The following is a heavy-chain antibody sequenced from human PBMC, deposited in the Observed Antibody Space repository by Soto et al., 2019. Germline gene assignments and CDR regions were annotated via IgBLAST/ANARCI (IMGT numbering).Heavy chain of an antibody. J-gene: IGHJ5*02. CDR1: GDSISRGGYY. V-gene: IGHV4-31*03. CDR3: ARDGDWAYGLGWFDP. Sequence: QVQLQESGPGLVKPSQTLSLTCTVSGDSISRGGYYWNWLRQHPRKGLEWIGYIYHSGSTLYNPSLKRRGTISVDTPKTQVSLELSNVTAADTAVYYCARDGDWAYGLGWFDPWGQGILVTVSS. CDR2: IYHSGST. D-gene: IGHD2-21*02.